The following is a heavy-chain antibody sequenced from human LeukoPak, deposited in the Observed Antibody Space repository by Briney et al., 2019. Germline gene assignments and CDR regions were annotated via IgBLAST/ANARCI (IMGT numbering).Heavy chain of an antibody. CDR2: INPNSGGT. V-gene: IGHV1-2*04. Sequence: ASVKVSCKASGYTFTGCYMHWVRQAPGQGLEWMGWINPNSGGTNYAQKFQGWVTMTRDTSISTAYMELSRLRSDDTAVYYCARSTCSGGSCYDYWGQGTLVTVSP. CDR3: ARSTCSGGSCYDY. CDR1: GYTFTGCY. J-gene: IGHJ4*02. D-gene: IGHD2-15*01.